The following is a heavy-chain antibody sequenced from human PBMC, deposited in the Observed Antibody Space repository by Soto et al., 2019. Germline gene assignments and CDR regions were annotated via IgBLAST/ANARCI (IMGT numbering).Heavy chain of an antibody. CDR2: ISYDGSNK. J-gene: IGHJ3*02. D-gene: IGHD1-26*01. CDR1: GFTFSSYA. Sequence: QVQLVESGGGVVQPGRSLRLSCAASGFTFSSYAMHWVRQAPGKGLEWVAVISYDGSNKYYADSVKGRFTISRDNSKNSLYLQMNSLRAEDTAVYYCARDGRWELLGIGAFDIWGQGTMVIVSS. CDR3: ARDGRWELLGIGAFDI. V-gene: IGHV3-30-3*01.